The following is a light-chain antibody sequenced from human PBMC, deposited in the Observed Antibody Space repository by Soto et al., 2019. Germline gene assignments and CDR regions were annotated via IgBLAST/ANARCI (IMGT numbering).Light chain of an antibody. Sequence: LTQPASVSGSPGQSITISCTGTSSDVGGYNYISWYQQHPGKAPKLMIYAVTDRPSGVSSRFSGSKSGNTASLTISGLQAEDEADYYCSSYTSSSTLFGTGTKVTVL. CDR2: AVT. CDR3: SSYTSSSTL. CDR1: SSDVGGYNY. V-gene: IGLV2-14*01. J-gene: IGLJ1*01.